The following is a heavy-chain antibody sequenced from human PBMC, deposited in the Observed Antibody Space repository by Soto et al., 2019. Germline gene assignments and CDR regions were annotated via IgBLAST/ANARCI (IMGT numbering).Heavy chain of an antibody. CDR1: GGTFSSDA. J-gene: IGHJ5*02. CDR3: ARKSNWNYQDYGWFDP. Sequence: QVQLVQSCAEVKKPGSSVNVSCNASGGTFSSDAISWVRQAPGQGLEWMGGIIPILCTANYAQKFQGRVTITADEATSTAYMERSSLSSEDTDVYYCARKSNWNYQDYGWFDPWGQGNLVAVAS. CDR2: IIPILCTA. D-gene: IGHD1-7*01. V-gene: IGHV1-69*01.